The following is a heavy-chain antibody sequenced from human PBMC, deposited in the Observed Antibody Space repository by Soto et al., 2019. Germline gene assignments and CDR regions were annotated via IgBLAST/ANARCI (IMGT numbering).Heavy chain of an antibody. V-gene: IGHV3-23*01. CDR1: GLSFSSSA. J-gene: IGHJ4*02. CDR2: ISRSGNST. CDR3: AKDANILEPLPTSYYFDF. Sequence: EVQVLESGGGLAQPGRSLRLSCAVSGLSFSSSAMTWVRQSPGKGLEWVSSISRSGNSTYSADSVRGRFTISRDNAKNTLDLKMNSLRAEDTAVYYSAKDANILEPLPTSYYFDFWGQGTLVTVSS. D-gene: IGHD2-15*01.